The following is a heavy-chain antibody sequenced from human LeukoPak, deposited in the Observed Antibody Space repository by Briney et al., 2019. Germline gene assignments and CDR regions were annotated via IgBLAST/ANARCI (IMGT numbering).Heavy chain of an antibody. CDR1: GFTFSSYA. Sequence: GTYLRLSCAASGFTFSSYAMHWVRQAPGKGLEWVAVISYDGSTKYYADPVKGRFTISRDNSKNTPYLQMNSLRAEDTAVYYCARPPRGYDFWSGYSGPFDYWGQGTLVTVSS. V-gene: IGHV3-30-3*01. J-gene: IGHJ4*02. CDR2: ISYDGSTK. D-gene: IGHD3-3*01. CDR3: ARPPRGYDFWSGYSGPFDY.